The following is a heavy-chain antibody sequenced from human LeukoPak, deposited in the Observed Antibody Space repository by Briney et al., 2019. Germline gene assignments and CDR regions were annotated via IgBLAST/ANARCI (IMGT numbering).Heavy chain of an antibody. V-gene: IGHV1-8*01. J-gene: IGHJ5*02. CDR1: GYTFTSYD. D-gene: IGHD5-12*01. CDR3: AKAGIVAAMNADWFDP. CDR2: MNPNSGNT. Sequence: GASVKVFCKASGYTFTSYDINGVRQATAQGLEWMGWMNPNSGNTGYAQKFQGRDTMTRDTSRSTAYMKLSSLRSEDTAVYYCAKAGIVAAMNADWFDPWGQGTLVTVSS.